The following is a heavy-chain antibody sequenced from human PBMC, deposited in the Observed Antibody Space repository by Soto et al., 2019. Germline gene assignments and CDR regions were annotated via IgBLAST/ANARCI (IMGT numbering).Heavy chain of an antibody. CDR2: IYYSGST. Sequence: QVQLQESGPGLVKPSETLSLTCTVSGGSISSYYWGWIRQPPGKGLEWIGNIYYSGSTNNNPSLKSRVTISVDTSKNQFSLKLSSVTAAETAVYYCARRYGASFDYWGQGTLVTVSS. CDR1: GGSISSYY. V-gene: IGHV4-59*01. CDR3: ARRYGASFDY. J-gene: IGHJ4*02. D-gene: IGHD4-17*01.